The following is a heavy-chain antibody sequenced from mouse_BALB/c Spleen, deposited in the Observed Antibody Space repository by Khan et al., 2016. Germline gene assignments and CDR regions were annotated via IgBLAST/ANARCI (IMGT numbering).Heavy chain of an antibody. Sequence: VQLKESGAELVKPGASVKLSCTASGFNIKDTYMHWVKQRPEQGLEWIGRIDPANGNTEYDPKFQGKATITADTSFNIAYLQLSSLTSEDTAVSCCARRGAIYYYGSSYGYWGQGTTHTVSS. CDR1: GFNIKDTY. V-gene: IGHV14-3*02. CDR2: IDPANGNT. CDR3: ARRGAIYYYGSSYGY. J-gene: IGHJ2*01. D-gene: IGHD1-1*01.